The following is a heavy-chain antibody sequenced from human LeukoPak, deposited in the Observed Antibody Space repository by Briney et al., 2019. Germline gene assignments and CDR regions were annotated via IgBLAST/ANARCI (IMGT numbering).Heavy chain of an antibody. D-gene: IGHD2-8*01. Sequence: PGGSLRLSCAASGFTFSSYEMNWVRQAPGKGLEWVSYISSSGSTIYYADSVKGRFTISRDNAKTSLYLQMDSLRAEDTAVYWCARGPTNGQAFDYWGQGTLVSVSS. CDR1: GFTFSSYE. CDR3: ARGPTNGQAFDY. CDR2: ISSSGSTI. J-gene: IGHJ4*02. V-gene: IGHV3-48*03.